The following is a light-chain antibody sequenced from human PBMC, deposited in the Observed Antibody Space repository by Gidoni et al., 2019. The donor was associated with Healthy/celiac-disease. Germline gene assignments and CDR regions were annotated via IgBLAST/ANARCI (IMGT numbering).Light chain of an antibody. CDR2: AAS. Sequence: DIQMTKPPSSLSASVGDRVTTTCRASQSISSYLNWYQQKPGKAPKLLIYAASSLQSGVPSRFSGSGSGTDFTLTISSLQPEDFATYYCQQSYSTPYTFXQXTKLEIK. CDR3: QQSYSTPYT. V-gene: IGKV1-39*01. CDR1: QSISSY. J-gene: IGKJ2*01.